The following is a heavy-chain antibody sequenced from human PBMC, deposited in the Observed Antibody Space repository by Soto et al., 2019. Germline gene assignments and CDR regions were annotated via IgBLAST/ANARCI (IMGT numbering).Heavy chain of an antibody. CDR2: ISGGGDRT. J-gene: IGHJ4*02. Sequence: PILSCAASRLTFSDYSMNWVRQAPGKGLEWVSYISGGGDRTHYADSVKGRSTISRDDSKNVLSLDINSLTAGDTAVYYCARGGSGWYPFDYWGQGSLVTLSS. D-gene: IGHD6-19*01. CDR1: RLTFSDYS. CDR3: ARGGSGWYPFDY. V-gene: IGHV3-48*01.